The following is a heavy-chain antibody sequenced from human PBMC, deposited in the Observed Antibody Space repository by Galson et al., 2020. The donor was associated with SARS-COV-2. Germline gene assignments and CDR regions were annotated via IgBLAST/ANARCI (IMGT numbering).Heavy chain of an antibody. CDR1: DDSIRRYY. CDR2: VYYTGST. CDR3: ARAQTPRDWFDP. J-gene: IGHJ5*02. V-gene: IGHV4-59*01. Sequence: ASETLSITCNVSDDSIRRYYWNWIRQSPGKELEWIGYVYYTGSTNYNPSLESRVSMSMDTSKNQFSLRLASVTAADTGIYYCARAQTPRDWFDPWGPGTPVTVSS.